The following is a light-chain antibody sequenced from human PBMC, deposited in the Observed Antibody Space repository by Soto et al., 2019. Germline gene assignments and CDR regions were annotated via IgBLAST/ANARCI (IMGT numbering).Light chain of an antibody. V-gene: IGLV2-8*01. CDR1: SSDVGGYNY. Sequence: QSALTQPPSASGSPGQSVTISCTGTSSDVGGYNYVSWYQQHPGKAPKLMIYEVTQRPSGVPDRFSGSKSGNTASLTVSGLLAEDEADYYCSSYGGSNNLVFGGGTKVTVL. J-gene: IGLJ2*01. CDR3: SSYGGSNNLV. CDR2: EVT.